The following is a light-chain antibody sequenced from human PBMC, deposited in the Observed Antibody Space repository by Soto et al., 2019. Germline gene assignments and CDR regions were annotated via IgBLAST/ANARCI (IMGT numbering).Light chain of an antibody. CDR3: SSNTSSSTLPYV. Sequence: QSALTQPASVSGSPGQSITISCTGTSSDVGGYNYVSWYQQHPGKAPKLMIYDVSNRPSGVSNRFSGSKSGNTASLTISGLQAEDEADYYWSSNTSSSTLPYVFGTGTKVPVL. V-gene: IGLV2-14*01. J-gene: IGLJ1*01. CDR1: SSDVGGYNY. CDR2: DVS.